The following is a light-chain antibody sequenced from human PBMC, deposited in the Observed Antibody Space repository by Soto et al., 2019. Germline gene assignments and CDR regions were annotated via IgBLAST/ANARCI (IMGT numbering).Light chain of an antibody. V-gene: IGKV3-20*01. CDR2: GAS. Sequence: EIVVTQSPVTLSVSPGETATLSCRASQNVFNNLAWYQVKPGQAPRLLIYGASTRATGIPVRFSGSGSGTDFTLTISRLEPEDFAVYYCQQYVSSPWAFGQGTKVDI. CDR1: QNVFNN. CDR3: QQYVSSPWA. J-gene: IGKJ1*01.